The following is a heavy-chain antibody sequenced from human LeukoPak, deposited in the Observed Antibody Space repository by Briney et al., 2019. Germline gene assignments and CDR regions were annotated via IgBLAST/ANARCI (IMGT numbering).Heavy chain of an antibody. V-gene: IGHV4-39*01. CDR2: IYYSGST. CDR3: ARQEKWLLPGWFDP. J-gene: IGHJ5*02. CDR1: GGSISSSSYY. D-gene: IGHD6-19*01. Sequence: KPSETLSLTCTVSGGSISSSSYYWGWIRQPPGKGLEWIGSIYYSGSTYYNPSLKSRVTISVDTSKNQFSLKLSSVTAADTAVYYCARQEKWLLPGWFDPWGQGTLVTVSS.